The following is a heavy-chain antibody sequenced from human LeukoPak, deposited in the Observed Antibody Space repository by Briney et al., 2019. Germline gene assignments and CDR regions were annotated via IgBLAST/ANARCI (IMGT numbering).Heavy chain of an antibody. CDR3: ARSYCSSTSCYPGYFDY. D-gene: IGHD2-2*01. CDR2: SYPGDSDT. J-gene: IGHJ4*02. CDR1: GYSFTSYW. Sequence: GESLKISCKGSGYSFTSYWIGWVRQTPGKGLEWMGISYPGDSDTRYSPSFQGQVTISADKSISTAYLQWSSLKASDTAMYYCARSYCSSTSCYPGYFDYWGQGTLVTVSS. V-gene: IGHV5-51*01.